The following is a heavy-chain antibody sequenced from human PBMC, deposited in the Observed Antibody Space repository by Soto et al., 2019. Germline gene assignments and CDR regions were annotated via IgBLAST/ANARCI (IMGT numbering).Heavy chain of an antibody. Sequence: ETLSLTCAVYGGSFSGYYWSWIRQPPGKGLEWIGEINHSGSTNYNPSLKSRVTISVDTSKNQFSLKLSSVTAADTAVYYCARNDYYGSGSHFQHWGQGTLVTVSS. CDR1: GGSFSGYY. CDR3: ARNDYYGSGSHFQH. V-gene: IGHV4-34*01. J-gene: IGHJ1*01. D-gene: IGHD3-10*01. CDR2: INHSGST.